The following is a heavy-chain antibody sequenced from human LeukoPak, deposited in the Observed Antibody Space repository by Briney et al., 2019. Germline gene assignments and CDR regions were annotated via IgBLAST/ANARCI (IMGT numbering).Heavy chain of an antibody. CDR1: GFTFSSYA. J-gene: IGHJ4*02. CDR3: ARGIEMATFYFYY. Sequence: GRSLRLSCAASGFTFSSYAMHWVRQAPGKGLEWVAVISYDGSNKYYADSVKGRFTISRDNSKNTLYLQMNSLRAEDTAVYYCARGIEMATFYFYYWGQGTLVTVSS. D-gene: IGHD5-24*01. CDR2: ISYDGSNK. V-gene: IGHV3-30-3*01.